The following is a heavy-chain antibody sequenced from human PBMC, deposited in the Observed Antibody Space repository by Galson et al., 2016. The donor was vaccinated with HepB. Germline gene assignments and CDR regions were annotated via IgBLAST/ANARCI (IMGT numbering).Heavy chain of an antibody. J-gene: IGHJ4*02. CDR3: VRDQNL. CDR2: TYGGET. V-gene: IGHV3-53*01. Sequence: SLRLSCAASGFIVSNNYMSWVRQAPGKGPEWVSVTYGGETHFADSVQGRFTISKDASKSTLYLQMSGLRAEDTALYYCVRDQNLWGQGTLVTVSS. CDR1: GFIVSNNY.